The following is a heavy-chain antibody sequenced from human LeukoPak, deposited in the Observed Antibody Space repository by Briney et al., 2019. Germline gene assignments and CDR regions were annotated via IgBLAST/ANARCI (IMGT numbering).Heavy chain of an antibody. Sequence: ASVKVSCKASGGTFSSYAISWVRQAPGQGLEWMGGIIPIFGTANYAQKFQGRVTITADKSTSTAYMELSSLRSEDTAVYYCARALGYCSGGSCYWVWGQGTLVTVSS. CDR2: IIPIFGTA. CDR3: ARALGYCSGGSCYWV. D-gene: IGHD2-15*01. V-gene: IGHV1-69*06. CDR1: GGTFSSYA. J-gene: IGHJ4*02.